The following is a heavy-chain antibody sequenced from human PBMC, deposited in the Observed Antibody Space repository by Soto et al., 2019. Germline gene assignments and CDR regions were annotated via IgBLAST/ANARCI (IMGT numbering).Heavy chain of an antibody. CDR1: GGSINSKNYY. J-gene: IGHJ4*02. CDR3: ARGGSQWLTYYFDY. Sequence: ETLSLTCTVSGGSINSKNYYWGWIRQPPGKGLEWIGSIYYTGTTYYNPSLKSRVTISVDTSKNQFSLKLSSLTAADTAVYYCARGGSQWLTYYFDYWSQGTLVTV. CDR2: IYYTGTT. D-gene: IGHD6-19*01. V-gene: IGHV4-39*01.